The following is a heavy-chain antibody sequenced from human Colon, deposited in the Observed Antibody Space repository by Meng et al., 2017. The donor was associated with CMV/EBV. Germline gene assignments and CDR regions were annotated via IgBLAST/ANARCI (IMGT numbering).Heavy chain of an antibody. CDR1: GGSFNYS. CDR3: ATEGMPLYN. CDR2: IIPILDKA. V-gene: IGHV1-69*08. Sequence: SVKVSCKASGGSFNYSISWVRQAPGQRLEWMGRIIPILDKANYAQKFQGRVTIIADKSTTTAYMELYSLRSEDMAIYYCATEGMPLYNWGQGTLVTVSS. J-gene: IGHJ4*02. D-gene: IGHD2-8*01.